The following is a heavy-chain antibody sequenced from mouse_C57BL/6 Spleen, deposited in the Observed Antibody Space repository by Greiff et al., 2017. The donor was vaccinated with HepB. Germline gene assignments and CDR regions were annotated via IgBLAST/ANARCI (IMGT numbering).Heavy chain of an antibody. Sequence: QVQLQQPGAELVKPGASVKLSCKASGYTFTSYWMQWVKQRPGQGLEWIGEIDPSDSYTNYNQKFKGKATLTVDTSSSTAYMQLSSLTSEDSAVYYCARGGTWGFAYWGQGTLVTVSA. CDR3: ARGGTWGFAY. J-gene: IGHJ3*01. D-gene: IGHD3-3*01. CDR2: IDPSDSYT. V-gene: IGHV1-50*01. CDR1: GYTFTSYW.